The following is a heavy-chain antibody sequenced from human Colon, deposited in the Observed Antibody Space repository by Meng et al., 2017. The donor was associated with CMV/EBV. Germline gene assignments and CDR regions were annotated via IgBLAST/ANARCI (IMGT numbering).Heavy chain of an antibody. CDR1: GYTFTSYG. Sequence: ASVKVSCKASGYTFTSYGISWVRQAPGQGLEWMGWISAYNGNTNYAQKLQGRVTMTRDTSNTTVYLEVYRLTSDDTAVYYCARAKCGTTSCSQGLDPWGQGTLVTVSS. CDR2: ISAYNGNT. J-gene: IGHJ5*02. CDR3: ARAKCGTTSCSQGLDP. D-gene: IGHD1-7*01. V-gene: IGHV1-18*01.